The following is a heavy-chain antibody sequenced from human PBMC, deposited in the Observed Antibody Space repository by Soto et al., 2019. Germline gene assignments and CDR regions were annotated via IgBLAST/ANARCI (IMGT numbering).Heavy chain of an antibody. V-gene: IGHV1-69*01. J-gene: IGHJ4*02. CDR3: ARHLSQRGYSYGFDY. CDR2: IIPMFGTG. D-gene: IGHD5-18*01. CDR1: GVTFSSYG. Sequence: QVQLVQSGAEVQKPGSSVKVSCTASGVTFSSYGISWVRQAPGQGLEWMGGIIPMFGTGSYAQKLQGRVTITADESTTTVNMDLSSLGAEDTAVYYCARHLSQRGYSYGFDYWGQGTLVIVSS.